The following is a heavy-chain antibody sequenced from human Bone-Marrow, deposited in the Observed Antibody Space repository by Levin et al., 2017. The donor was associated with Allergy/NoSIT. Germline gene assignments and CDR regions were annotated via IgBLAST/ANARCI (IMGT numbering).Heavy chain of an antibody. J-gene: IGHJ2*01. CDR1: GITFGDYS. D-gene: IGHD4-17*01. CDR3: ARDLTGDYADYNWYFDL. V-gene: IGHV3-48*02. Sequence: GGSLRLSCIVSGITFGDYSMNWVRRAPGKGLEWVSYIGSESHSIHYADSVRGRFTISREDAKNSLFLQMDSLREEDTAVYYCARDLTGDYADYNWYFDLWGRGTLVTVSS. CDR2: IGSESHSI.